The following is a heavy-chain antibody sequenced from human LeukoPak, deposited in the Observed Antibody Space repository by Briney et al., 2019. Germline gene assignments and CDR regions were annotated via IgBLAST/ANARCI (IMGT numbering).Heavy chain of an antibody. J-gene: IGHJ4*02. CDR1: GGSISSYY. Sequence: SETLSLTCTVSGGSISSYYWSWIRQPPGKGLEWIGYIYYSGSTNYNPTLKSRVTISVDTSKNQFSLKLSSVTAADTAVYYCARTSPGYCSGGSCLSAPFDYWGQGTLVTVCS. CDR3: ARTSPGYCSGGSCLSAPFDY. CDR2: IYYSGST. D-gene: IGHD2-15*01. V-gene: IGHV4-59*01.